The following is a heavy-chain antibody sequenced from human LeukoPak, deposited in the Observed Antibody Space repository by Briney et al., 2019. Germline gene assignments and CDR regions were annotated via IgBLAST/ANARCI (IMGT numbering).Heavy chain of an antibody. D-gene: IGHD2-2*01. Sequence: TSETLSLTCAVSGGSISSGGYSWSWIRQPAGKGLEWIGYIYHSGSTYYNPSLKSRVTISVDRSKNQSSLKLSSVTAADTAVYYCARSDSSSTSCYAFDYWGQGTLVTVSS. CDR3: ARSDSSSTSCYAFDY. CDR1: GGSISSGGYS. CDR2: IYHSGST. V-gene: IGHV4-30-2*01. J-gene: IGHJ4*02.